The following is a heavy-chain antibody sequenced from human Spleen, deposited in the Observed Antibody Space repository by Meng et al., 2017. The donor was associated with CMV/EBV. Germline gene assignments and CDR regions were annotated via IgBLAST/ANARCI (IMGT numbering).Heavy chain of an antibody. CDR2: IKGDGSEK. J-gene: IGHJ4*02. Sequence: GESLKISCTASGFTFSSSWMTWVRQAPGKGLEWVAKIKGDGSEKYYVDSVKGRFTISRDNSKNTLYLQMNSLRAEDTAVYYCAKDYVDGSSSFPFDWGQGTLVTVSS. D-gene: IGHD6-6*01. CDR1: GFTFSSSW. V-gene: IGHV3-7*01. CDR3: AKDYVDGSSSFPFD.